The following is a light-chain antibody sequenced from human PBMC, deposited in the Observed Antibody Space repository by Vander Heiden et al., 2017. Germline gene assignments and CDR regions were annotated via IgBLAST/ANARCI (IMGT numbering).Light chain of an antibody. J-gene: IGKJ3*01. CDR1: QSVSSY. CDR3: QQRSNGHQGTFT. V-gene: IGKV3-11*01. CDR2: DAS. Sequence: EIVLTQSPATLSLSPGERATLSCRASQSVSSYLAWYQQKPGQAPRLLIYDASNRATGSPDRFSGSGYGKDFTLTISSLEPEEFAVYYCQQRSNGHQGTFTFGHGTKVDIK.